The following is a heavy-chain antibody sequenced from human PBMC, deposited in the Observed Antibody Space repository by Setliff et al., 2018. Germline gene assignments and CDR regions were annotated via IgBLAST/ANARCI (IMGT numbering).Heavy chain of an antibody. Sequence: KTSETLSLTCTVSGGPISSAGYYWTWIRQQPGKGLEWIGYIYYSGTTYYNPSLKSRVTILIDTSKNQFSLELSSVTAADTAVYYCVRESYDSSGYSGGDYYYYYMDVWGKGTTVTVS. CDR2: IYYSGTT. CDR1: GGPISSAGYY. V-gene: IGHV4-31*03. CDR3: VRESYDSSGYSGGDYYYYYMDV. D-gene: IGHD3-22*01. J-gene: IGHJ6*03.